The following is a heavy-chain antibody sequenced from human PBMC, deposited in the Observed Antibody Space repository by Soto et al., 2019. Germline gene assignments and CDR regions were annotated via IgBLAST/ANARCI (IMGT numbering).Heavy chain of an antibody. CDR1: GGTFSSYA. V-gene: IGHV1-69*13. CDR2: IIPIFGTA. J-gene: IGHJ6*02. Sequence: SVKVSCKASGGTFSSYAISWVRQAPGQGLEWMGGIIPIFGTANYAQKFQGRVTITADESTSTAYMELSSLRSEDTAVYYCARHPTGGIVVVVAPYGMDVWGQGTTVTVSS. D-gene: IGHD2-15*01. CDR3: ARHPTGGIVVVVAPYGMDV.